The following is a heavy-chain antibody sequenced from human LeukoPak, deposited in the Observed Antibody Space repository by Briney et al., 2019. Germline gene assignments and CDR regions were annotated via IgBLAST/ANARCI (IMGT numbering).Heavy chain of an antibody. CDR2: INPNSGGR. V-gene: IGHV1-2*02. Sequence: ASVTVSCTASASTVTYNCMHRVRDAPGQGLEWMGWINPNSGGRNNAQKFQGRVTMTTDTSISTANMEVSRLRSDDPAVSSSAPVRIGLPLEKCYYYAMDVWGQGTTVTVSS. D-gene: IGHD2-15*01. CDR3: APVRIGLPLEKCYYYAMDV. J-gene: IGHJ6*02. CDR1: ASTVTYNC.